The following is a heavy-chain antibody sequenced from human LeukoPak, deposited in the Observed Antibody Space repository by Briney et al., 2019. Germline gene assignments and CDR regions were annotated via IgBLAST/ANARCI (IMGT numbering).Heavy chain of an antibody. CDR1: GFTFSSYA. D-gene: IGHD3-10*01. CDR2: ISSDGSNK. J-gene: IGHJ5*02. CDR3: ARARKSGGITMIRGVKDRGWFDP. V-gene: IGHV3-30*04. Sequence: GGSLRLSCAASGFTFSSYAMHWVRQAPGKGLEWVAVISSDGSNKSYADSVKGRFTISRDNSKNTLYLQMNSLRAEDTAVYYCARARKSGGITMIRGVKDRGWFDPWGQGTLVTVSS.